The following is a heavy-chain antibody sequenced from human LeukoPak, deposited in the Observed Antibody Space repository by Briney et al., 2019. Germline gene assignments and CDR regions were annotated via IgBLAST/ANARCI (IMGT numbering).Heavy chain of an antibody. CDR3: ARVVGGYVGYIFDY. CDR2: IYYSGST. Sequence: PSETLSLTCTVSGGSISSYYWSWIRQPPGKGLEWIGYIYYSGSTNYNPSLKGRVTISVDTSKNQFSLKLSSVTAADTAVYYCARVVGGYVGYIFDYWGQGTLVTVSS. D-gene: IGHD5-18*01. V-gene: IGHV4-59*01. J-gene: IGHJ4*02. CDR1: GGSISSYY.